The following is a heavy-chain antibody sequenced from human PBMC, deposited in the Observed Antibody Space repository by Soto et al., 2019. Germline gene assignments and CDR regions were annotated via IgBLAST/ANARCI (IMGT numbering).Heavy chain of an antibody. Sequence: PSETLSLTCAVYGGSFSGYYWGWIRQPPGKGLEWIGEINHSGSTNYNPSLKSRVTISVDTSKNQFSLKLSSVTAADTAVYYCARGRGSGFYYGSGSYPRYYYYMDVWGKGTTVTVSS. D-gene: IGHD3-10*01. J-gene: IGHJ6*03. CDR2: INHSGST. CDR3: ARGRGSGFYYGSGSYPRYYYYMDV. V-gene: IGHV4-34*01. CDR1: GGSFSGYY.